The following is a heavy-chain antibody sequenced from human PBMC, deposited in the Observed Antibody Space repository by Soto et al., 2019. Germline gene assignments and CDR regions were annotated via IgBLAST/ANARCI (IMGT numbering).Heavy chain of an antibody. V-gene: IGHV1-69*04. D-gene: IGHD5-12*01. J-gene: IGHJ4*02. CDR3: GRDYPFVSTYSGYDGIDY. Sequence: ASVKVSCKASGGTFSNDIITWVRQAPGQGLEWMGRIIPLLDIANYAQKFQGRVTITADKSTSTAYMELNSLRSEDTAVYYCGRDYPFVSTYSGYDGIDYWCKGTLVTVS. CDR2: IIPLLDIA. CDR1: GGTFSNDI.